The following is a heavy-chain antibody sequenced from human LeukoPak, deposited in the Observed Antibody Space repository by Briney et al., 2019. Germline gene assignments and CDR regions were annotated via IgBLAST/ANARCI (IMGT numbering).Heavy chain of an antibody. Sequence: ASVKVSCKASGGTFSNYAISWVRQAPGQGLEWMGWISAYNGNTNYAQKLQGRVTMTTDTSTSTAYMELRSLRSDDTAVYYCARDRSVVVVAATLGYWGQGTLVTVSS. V-gene: IGHV1-18*01. J-gene: IGHJ4*02. CDR2: ISAYNGNT. D-gene: IGHD2-15*01. CDR3: ARDRSVVVVAATLGY. CDR1: GGTFSNYA.